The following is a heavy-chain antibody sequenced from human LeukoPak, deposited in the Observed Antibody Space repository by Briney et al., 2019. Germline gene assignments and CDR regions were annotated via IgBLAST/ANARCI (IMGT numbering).Heavy chain of an antibody. D-gene: IGHD6-13*01. J-gene: IGHJ4*02. CDR3: AKDMEAAATNLMDY. V-gene: IGHV3-9*01. CDR1: GFTFDDYA. Sequence: GRSLRLSCAASGFTFDDYAMHWVRQAPGKGLEWVSGISWNSGSIGYADSVKGRFTISRDNAKNSLYLPMNSLRAEDTALYYCAKDMEAAATNLMDYWGRGTLVTVSS. CDR2: ISWNSGSI.